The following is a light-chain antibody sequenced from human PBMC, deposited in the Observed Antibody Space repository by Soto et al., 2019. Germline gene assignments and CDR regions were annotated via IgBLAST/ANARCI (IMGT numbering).Light chain of an antibody. V-gene: IGLV1-44*01. Sequence: QAVVTQPPSASGTPGQRVTVSCSGSSSNIGANTVNWYQQLPGTAPKLLIYSENQRPSGVPDRFSSSKSGTSAFLAISDLQSEDEADYYCAAWDDSLHGVVFGGGTKLTVL. CDR1: SSNIGANT. CDR3: AAWDDSLHGVV. J-gene: IGLJ2*01. CDR2: SEN.